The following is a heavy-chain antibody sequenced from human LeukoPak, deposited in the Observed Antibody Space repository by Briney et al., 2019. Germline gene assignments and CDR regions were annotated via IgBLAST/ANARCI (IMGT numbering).Heavy chain of an antibody. J-gene: IGHJ4*02. CDR3: ARATDGLPSFDY. V-gene: IGHV1-2*02. CDR1: GHTFTGYY. CDR2: INPNSGGT. Sequence: GASVKVSCKASGHTFTGYYMHWVRQAPGQGLEWMGWINPNSGGTNYAQKFQGRVTMTRDTSISTAYMELSRLRSDDTAVYYCARATDGLPSFDYWGQGTLVTVSS.